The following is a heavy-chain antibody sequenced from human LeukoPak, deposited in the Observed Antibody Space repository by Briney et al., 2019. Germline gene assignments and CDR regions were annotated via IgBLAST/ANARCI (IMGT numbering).Heavy chain of an antibody. CDR1: GFTVSSNY. J-gene: IGHJ4*02. D-gene: IGHD3-22*01. V-gene: IGHV3-66*01. CDR2: IYSGGST. Sequence: GGSLRLSCAASGFTVSSNYTSWVRQAPGKGLEWVSVIYSGGSTYYADSVKGRFTISRDNSKNTLYLQMNSLRAEDTAVYYCARSLMNYYDSSGYFDYWGQGTLVTVSS. CDR3: ARSLMNYYDSSGYFDY.